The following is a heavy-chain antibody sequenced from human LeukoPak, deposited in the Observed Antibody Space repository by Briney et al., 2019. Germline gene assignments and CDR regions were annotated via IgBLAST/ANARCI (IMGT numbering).Heavy chain of an antibody. V-gene: IGHV3-30*03. CDR2: ISYDGSNK. CDR3: ASGASIAVAGASDY. J-gene: IGHJ4*02. Sequence: GGSLRLSCAASGFTFSSYGMHWVRQAPGKGLEWVAVISYDGSNKYYADSVKGRFTISRDNSKNTLYLQMNSLRAEDTAVYYCASGASIAVAGASDYWGQGTLVTVSS. CDR1: GFTFSSYG. D-gene: IGHD6-19*01.